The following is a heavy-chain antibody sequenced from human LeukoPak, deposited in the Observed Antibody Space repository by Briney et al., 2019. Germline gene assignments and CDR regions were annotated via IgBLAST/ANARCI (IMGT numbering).Heavy chain of an antibody. CDR3: ARGGSSYGFDY. J-gene: IGHJ4*02. V-gene: IGHV4-34*01. CDR2: INHSGST. CDR1: GVSFSGYY. D-gene: IGHD6-13*01. Sequence: SETLSLTCAAYGVSFSGYYWSWIRQPPGKGLEWIAEINHSGSTNYYPSLKSRVSITVETSKNHFTQKLSSVSAADTAVYYCARGGSSYGFDYSGQGTLVTVSS.